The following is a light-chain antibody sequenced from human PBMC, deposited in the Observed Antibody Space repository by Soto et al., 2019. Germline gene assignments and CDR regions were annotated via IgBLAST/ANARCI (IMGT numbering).Light chain of an antibody. CDR1: QSISSK. CDR3: QQYNKWFSIT. V-gene: IGKV3-15*01. CDR2: GAS. Sequence: EVVMTQSPATLSVSPGERAILSCRASQSISSKLGWYQQKPGQAPRLLIYGASTRATGIPARFSGSGSGTEFTLTIDSLQSEAYAVYYCQQYNKWFSITFGQGTRLETK. J-gene: IGKJ5*01.